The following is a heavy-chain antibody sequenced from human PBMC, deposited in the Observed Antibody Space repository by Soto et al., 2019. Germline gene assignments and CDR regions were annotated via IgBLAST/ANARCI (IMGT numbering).Heavy chain of an antibody. D-gene: IGHD6-19*01. V-gene: IGHV6-1*01. J-gene: IGHJ3*02. CDR1: GDSVSSNSAA. CDR2: TFYRSKWYN. Sequence: QVQLQQSGPGLVKPSQTLSLTCAISGDSVSSNSAAWNWIRQSPSRGLEWLGRTFYRSKWYNDYAVSVKSRITINPDTSKNQFSLQLSSVTPEDTAVYYCARGVAVAGIGAFDIWGQGTMVTVSS. CDR3: ARGVAVAGIGAFDI.